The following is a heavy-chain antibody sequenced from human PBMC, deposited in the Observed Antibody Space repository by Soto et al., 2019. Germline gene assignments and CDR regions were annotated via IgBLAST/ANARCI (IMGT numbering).Heavy chain of an antibody. J-gene: IGHJ5*02. CDR3: ARDPLRAYGSGSYYFGTNGHWFDP. V-gene: IGHV1-69*04. CDR2: IIPILGIA. D-gene: IGHD3-10*01. Sequence: GASVKVSCKASGGTFSSYTISWVRQAPGQGLEWMGRIIPILGIANYAQKFQGRVTITADKSTSTAYMELSSLRSEDTAVYYCARDPLRAYGSGSYYFGTNGHWFDPWGQGTLVTVSS. CDR1: GGTFSSYT.